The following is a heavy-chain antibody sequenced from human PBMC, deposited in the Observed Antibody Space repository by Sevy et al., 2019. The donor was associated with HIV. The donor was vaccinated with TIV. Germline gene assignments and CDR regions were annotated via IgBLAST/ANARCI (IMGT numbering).Heavy chain of an antibody. Sequence: GGSLRLSCVASGFTFSSYSMNWVRQAPGKGLEWVSSISSSSSYIYYADSVKGRFTISRDNAKNSLYLQMNSLRAEDTAVDYCARLSRDGYNSGFDYWGQGTLVTVSS. CDR1: GFTFSSYS. J-gene: IGHJ4*02. CDR2: ISSSSSYI. CDR3: ARLSRDGYNSGFDY. D-gene: IGHD1-26*01. V-gene: IGHV3-21*01.